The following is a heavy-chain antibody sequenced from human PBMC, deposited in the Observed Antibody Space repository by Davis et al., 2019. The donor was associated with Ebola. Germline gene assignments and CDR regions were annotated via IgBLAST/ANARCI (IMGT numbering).Heavy chain of an antibody. CDR1: GFPVSSNY. J-gene: IGHJ6*04. D-gene: IGHD2-15*01. CDR3: ARDPPFCADGSCYSYYGMDV. CDR2: FYTAGTS. Sequence: GESLKISCAASGFPVSSNYMTWVRQAPGKGLEWVSIFYTAGTSYYADSVKGRFTISRDNSKNTLYLQMNSLRAEDTAVYYCARDPPFCADGSCYSYYGMDVWGKGTTVTVSS. V-gene: IGHV3-53*01.